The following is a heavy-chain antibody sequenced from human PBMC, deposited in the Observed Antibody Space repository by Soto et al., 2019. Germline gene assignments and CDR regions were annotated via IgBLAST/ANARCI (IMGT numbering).Heavy chain of an antibody. Sequence: QLHLVQSGAVVKKPGASVTVSCSASGYPVTAYYMHWVRQAPGRGLEWMGGINPATGAAKYTQTFQGRVTMARDTSTGTVFMELSGLTSGDTAVFYLSRGGGVGVAGSAAFDMWGQGTLVTVSS. CDR3: SRGGGVGVAGSAAFDM. CDR2: INPATGAA. J-gene: IGHJ3*02. V-gene: IGHV1-2*02. D-gene: IGHD3-3*01. CDR1: GYPVTAYY.